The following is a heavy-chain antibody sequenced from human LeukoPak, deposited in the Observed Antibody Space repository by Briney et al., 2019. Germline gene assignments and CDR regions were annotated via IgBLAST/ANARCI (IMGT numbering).Heavy chain of an antibody. Sequence: GGSLRLSCAASGFMFSSNWMSWVRLAPGKGLEWVANIKEDGTETYYVDSVKGRFTVSRDNAKNSLYLQMNSLRVGDTAVYYCAKEGRSLQTYWGQGTLVTVSS. CDR2: IKEDGTET. J-gene: IGHJ4*02. CDR1: GFMFSSNW. CDR3: AKEGRSLQTY. D-gene: IGHD5-24*01. V-gene: IGHV3-7*03.